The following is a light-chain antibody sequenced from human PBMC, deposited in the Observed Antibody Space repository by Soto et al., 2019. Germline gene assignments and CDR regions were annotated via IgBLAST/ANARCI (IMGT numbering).Light chain of an antibody. CDR2: EVS. CDR1: PSDVGASNY. Sequence: QSVLTQPPSASGSPGQSVTISCTGAPSDVGASNYVSWYQHQPGKAPKLMISEVSKRPSGVPDRFAGSKSGNTASLTVSGLQAEDEADYYCSSSAGTKNMVFGAGTKLTVL. V-gene: IGLV2-8*01. CDR3: SSSAGTKNMV. J-gene: IGLJ2*01.